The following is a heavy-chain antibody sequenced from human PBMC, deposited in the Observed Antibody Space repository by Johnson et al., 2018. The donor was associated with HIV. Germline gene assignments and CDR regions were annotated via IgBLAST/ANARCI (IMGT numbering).Heavy chain of an antibody. D-gene: IGHD1-26*01. CDR2: IKHDGSAK. Sequence: EVQLVESGGGLVKPGGSLRLSCAASGFTFSSYWMSWVRQAPGTGLEWVANIKHDGSAKYYVDSVTGRFTITIDNAKNSLYLQMNILRAEDTAVYYCAREIGGCYYRDAFDIWGQGTMVTVSS. CDR1: GFTFSSYW. V-gene: IGHV3-7*05. CDR3: AREIGGCYYRDAFDI. J-gene: IGHJ3*02.